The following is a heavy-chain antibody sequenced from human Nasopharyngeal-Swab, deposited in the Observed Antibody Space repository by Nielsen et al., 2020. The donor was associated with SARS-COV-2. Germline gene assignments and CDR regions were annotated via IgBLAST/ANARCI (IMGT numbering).Heavy chain of an antibody. CDR3: ARIAVAVSPV. V-gene: IGHV6-1*01. Sequence: SQTLSLTCAISGDSVSSNTAAWNWIRQSPSRGLEWLGRTYYRSMWNNDYAVSMRGRITINPDPSKNQFSLQLNSVTPEDTAVYYCARIAVAVSPVWGQGTLVTVSS. CDR2: TYYRSMWNN. J-gene: IGHJ4*02. D-gene: IGHD6-19*01. CDR1: GDSVSSNTAA.